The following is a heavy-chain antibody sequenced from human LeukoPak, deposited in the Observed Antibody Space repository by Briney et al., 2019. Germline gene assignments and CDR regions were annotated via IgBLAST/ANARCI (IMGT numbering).Heavy chain of an antibody. Sequence: PSETLSLTCTVSGGSISSSSHYWGWIRQSPGKGLEWIGSIYYSGSTYYNPSLKSRVTISVDTSKNQFSLKLSSVTAADTAVYYCASQIVGATLNLPYWGQGTLVTVSS. CDR3: ASQIVGATLNLPY. CDR2: IYYSGST. D-gene: IGHD1-26*01. V-gene: IGHV4-39*07. CDR1: GGSISSSSHY. J-gene: IGHJ4*02.